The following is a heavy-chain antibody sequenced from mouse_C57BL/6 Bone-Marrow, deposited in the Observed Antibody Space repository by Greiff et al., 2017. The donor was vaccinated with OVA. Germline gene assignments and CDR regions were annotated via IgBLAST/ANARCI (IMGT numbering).Heavy chain of an antibody. D-gene: IGHD2-1*01. J-gene: IGHJ3*01. V-gene: IGHV1-80*01. CDR2: IYPGDGDT. CDR1: GYAFSSYW. CDR3: ARESLYYGNYQAWFAY. Sequence: QVQLKQSGAELVKPGASVKISCKASGYAFSSYWMNWVKQRPGKGLEWIGQIYPGDGDTNYNGKFKGKATLTADKSSSTAYMQLSSLTSEDSAVYFCARESLYYGNYQAWFAYWGQGTLVTVSA.